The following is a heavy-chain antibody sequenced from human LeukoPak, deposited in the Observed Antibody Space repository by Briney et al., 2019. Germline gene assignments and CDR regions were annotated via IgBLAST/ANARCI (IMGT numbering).Heavy chain of an antibody. CDR3: ARETLISSTSFYYYMDV. V-gene: IGHV1-69*04. D-gene: IGHD6-6*01. Sequence: GSSVKVSCKASGGTFSSYAISWVRQAPGQGLEWMGRIIPILGIANYAQKFQGRVTITADKSTSTAYMELSSLRSEDTAVYYCARETLISSTSFYYYMDVWGEGTTVTVSS. CDR2: IIPILGIA. J-gene: IGHJ6*03. CDR1: GGTFSSYA.